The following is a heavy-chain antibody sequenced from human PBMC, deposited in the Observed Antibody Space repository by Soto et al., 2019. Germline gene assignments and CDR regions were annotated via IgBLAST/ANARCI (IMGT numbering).Heavy chain of an antibody. Sequence: GGSLRLSCAASGFTFSSYAMHWVRQAPGKGLEWVAVISYDGSNKYYADSVKGRFTISRDNSKNTLYLQMNSLRAEDTAVYYCARDFTIFGVVIGMDVWGQGTTVTVSS. CDR1: GFTFSSYA. V-gene: IGHV3-30-3*01. CDR3: ARDFTIFGVVIGMDV. CDR2: ISYDGSNK. J-gene: IGHJ6*02. D-gene: IGHD3-3*01.